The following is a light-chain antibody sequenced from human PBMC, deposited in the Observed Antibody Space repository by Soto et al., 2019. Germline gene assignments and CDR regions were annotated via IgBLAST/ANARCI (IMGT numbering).Light chain of an antibody. Sequence: DIVMTQSPLSLSVTPGESASISCRSSQSLKSNVYYYLDWYVQKPGQSPQLLIYLASTRASGVPDRFSGSGSGTDLTLKISRVEAEDVGVYYCMQDLQVQWTFGHGTKVEIK. CDR3: MQDLQVQWT. V-gene: IGKV2-28*01. CDR1: QSLKSNVYYY. J-gene: IGKJ1*01. CDR2: LAS.